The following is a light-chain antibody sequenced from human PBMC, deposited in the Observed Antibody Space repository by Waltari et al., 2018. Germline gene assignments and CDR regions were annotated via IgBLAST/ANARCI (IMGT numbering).Light chain of an antibody. CDR2: GAS. Sequence: EIVLTQSPGTLSLSPGDRATLPCRASQSVFSAYLAWYQQKPGQAPRPLIYGASRRATGIPARFSGSGSGTDFTLTISSLEPEDFAVYYCQHRDHWPPDATFGPGTKVDI. V-gene: IGKV3D-20*02. J-gene: IGKJ3*01. CDR1: QSVFSAY. CDR3: QHRDHWPPDAT.